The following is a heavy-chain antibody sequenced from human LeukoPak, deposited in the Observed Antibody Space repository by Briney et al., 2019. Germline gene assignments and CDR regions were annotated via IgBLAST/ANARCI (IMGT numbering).Heavy chain of an antibody. CDR2: ISGSGGST. D-gene: IGHD1-26*01. V-gene: IGHV3-23*01. J-gene: IGHJ6*03. CDR3: AKVAVGAYYYYYYYMDV. CDR1: GFTFSSYG. Sequence: QAGGSLRLSCAASGFTFSSYGMSWVRQAPGKGLEWVSAISGSGGSTYYADSVKGRFTISRDNSKNTLYLQMNSLRAEDTAVYYCAKVAVGAYYYYYYYMDVWGKGTTVTISS.